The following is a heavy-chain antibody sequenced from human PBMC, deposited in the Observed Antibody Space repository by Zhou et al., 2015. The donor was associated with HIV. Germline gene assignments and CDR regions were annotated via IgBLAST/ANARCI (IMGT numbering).Heavy chain of an antibody. D-gene: IGHD3-3*01. CDR3: GRSLGANDGYWYIDL. CDR2: IIPILGAA. CDR1: GGSFSRYG. V-gene: IGHV1-69*11. J-gene: IGHJ2*01. Sequence: QVQLVQSGAEVKKPGSSVKVSCKGSGGSFSRYGITWVRQAPGQGLEWMGGIIPILGAANNAQKFQGRVTITADESANTAYMELIRLTSEDTAVYYCGRSLGANDGYWYIDLWGRGTLVTVSS.